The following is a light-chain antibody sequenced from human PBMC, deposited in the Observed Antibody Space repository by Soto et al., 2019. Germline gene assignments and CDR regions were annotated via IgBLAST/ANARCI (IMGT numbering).Light chain of an antibody. CDR1: QGTRND. V-gene: IGKV1-17*01. CDR2: AAS. J-gene: IGKJ4*01. Sequence: DIQMTQSPSSLSASVGDRVTITCRASQGTRNDLGWDQQKPGKAPKRLIYAASSLQSGVPSRVSGSGSGPELPRTISRLQPEDFATYYCLQHNSYPLTFGGGTKVEIK. CDR3: LQHNSYPLT.